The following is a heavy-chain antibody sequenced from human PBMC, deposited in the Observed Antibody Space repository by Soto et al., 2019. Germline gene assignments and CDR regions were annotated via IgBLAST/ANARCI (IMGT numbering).Heavy chain of an antibody. CDR2: INHSGST. V-gene: IGHV4-34*01. D-gene: IGHD3-3*01. J-gene: IGHJ5*02. CDR1: GGSFSGYY. CDR3: ARGRPTAVLRFLEWPIGYWFDP. Sequence: SETLSLTCAVYGGSFSGYYWSWIRQPPGKGLEWIGEINHSGSTNYNPSLKSRVTISVDTSKNQFSLKLSSVTAADTAVYYCARGRPTAVLRFLEWPIGYWFDPWGQGTLVTVSS.